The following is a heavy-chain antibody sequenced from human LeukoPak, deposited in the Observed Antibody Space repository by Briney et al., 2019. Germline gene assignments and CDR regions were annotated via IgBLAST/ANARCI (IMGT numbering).Heavy chain of an antibody. V-gene: IGHV4-34*01. J-gene: IGHJ6*03. Sequence: SETLSLTCAVYGGSFSGYYWSWIRQPPGKGLEWIGEINHSVSTNYNPSLKRRVTISVDTSKNQFSLKLSSVTASDTAMYYCARGAPPAYYYYYYVDVWGKGNTVTVSS. CDR1: GGSFSGYY. CDR2: INHSVST. CDR3: ARGAPPAYYYYYYVDV.